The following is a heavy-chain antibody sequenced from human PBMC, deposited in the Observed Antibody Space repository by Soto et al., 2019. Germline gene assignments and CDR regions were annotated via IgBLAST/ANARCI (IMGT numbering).Heavy chain of an antibody. CDR2: ISYDGSNK. V-gene: IGHV3-30*18. Sequence: GGSLRLSCAASGFTFSSYGMHWVRQAPGKGLEWVAVISYDGSNKYYADSVKGRFTISRDNSKNTLYLQMNSLRAEDTAVYYCAKDSGSGSYGSPNFDYWGQGTLVTVSS. CDR3: AKDSGSGSYGSPNFDY. J-gene: IGHJ4*02. CDR1: GFTFSSYG. D-gene: IGHD3-10*01.